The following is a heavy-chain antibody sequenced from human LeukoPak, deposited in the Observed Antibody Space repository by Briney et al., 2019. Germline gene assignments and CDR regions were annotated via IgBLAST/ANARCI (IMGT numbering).Heavy chain of an antibody. CDR1: GYTFTSYG. CDR3: ATMDRIAAAGASLDC. V-gene: IGHV1-18*01. CDR2: ISAYNGNT. J-gene: IGHJ4*02. D-gene: IGHD6-13*01. Sequence: ASVKVSCKASGYTFTSYGISWVRQAPGQGLEWMGWISAYNGNTNYAQKLQGRVTMTTDTSTSTAYMELRSLRSDDTAVYYCATMDRIAAAGASLDCWGQGTLVTVSS.